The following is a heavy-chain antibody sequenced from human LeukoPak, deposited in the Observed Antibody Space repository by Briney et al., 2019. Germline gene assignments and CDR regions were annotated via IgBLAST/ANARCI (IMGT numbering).Heavy chain of an antibody. Sequence: PSETLSLTCTVSGGSISSYYWSWIRQPPGKGLEWIGYIYYSGSTNYNPSLKSRVTISVDTSKNQFSLKQSSVTAADTAVYYCARTTTVTTGGWFDPWGQGTLVTVSS. CDR1: GGSISSYY. V-gene: IGHV4-59*01. J-gene: IGHJ5*02. D-gene: IGHD4-17*01. CDR3: ARTTTVTTGGWFDP. CDR2: IYYSGST.